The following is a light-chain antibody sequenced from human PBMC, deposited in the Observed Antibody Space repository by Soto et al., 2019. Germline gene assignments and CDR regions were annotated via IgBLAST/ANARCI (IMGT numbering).Light chain of an antibody. V-gene: IGKV3-20*01. CDR3: QQYGTSLPFT. J-gene: IGKJ2*01. CDR2: GAS. CDR1: QSVSSTY. Sequence: EIVLTQSPGTLSLSPGERATLSCRASQSVSSTYLAWYQQKPGQAPRVLVYGASNRATGIPDRFSGSGSGTDFTLTISRLEPEDFAVYFCQQYGTSLPFTFGQGTK.